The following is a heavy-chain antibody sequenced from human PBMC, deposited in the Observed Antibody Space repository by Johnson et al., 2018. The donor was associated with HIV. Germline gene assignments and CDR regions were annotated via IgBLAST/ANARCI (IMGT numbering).Heavy chain of an antibody. CDR2: ISYDGSNK. Sequence: VQLVESGGGVVQPGRSLRLSCAASGFTFSSYAMHWVRQAPGKGLEWVAVISYDGSNKYYADSVKGRFTISRDNSKNTLYLQMNSLKIEDTAVYYCVTDGFYALAFDIWGQGTMVTVSS. V-gene: IGHV3-30*04. J-gene: IGHJ3*02. CDR1: GFTFSSYA. D-gene: IGHD2/OR15-2a*01. CDR3: VTDGFYALAFDI.